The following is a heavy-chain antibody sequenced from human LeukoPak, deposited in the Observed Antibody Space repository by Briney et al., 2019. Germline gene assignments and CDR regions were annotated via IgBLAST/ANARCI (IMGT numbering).Heavy chain of an antibody. Sequence: GGSLRLSCAASGFTFSSYGMHWVRQAPGKGLEWVAFIRYDGSNKYYADSVKGRFTVSRDNSKNTLYLQMNSLRAEDTAVYYCAKELPIAVAFEFDYWGQGTLVTVSS. CDR1: GFTFSSYG. J-gene: IGHJ4*02. V-gene: IGHV3-30*02. CDR3: AKELPIAVAFEFDY. CDR2: IRYDGSNK. D-gene: IGHD6-19*01.